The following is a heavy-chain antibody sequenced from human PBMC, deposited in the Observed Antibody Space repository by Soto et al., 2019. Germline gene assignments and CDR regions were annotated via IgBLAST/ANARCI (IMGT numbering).Heavy chain of an antibody. J-gene: IGHJ3*02. D-gene: IGHD2-2*01. CDR3: ARYCSSTSCSMVGAFDI. CDR2: INAGNGNT. Sequence: EASVKVSCKASGYTFTSYAMHWVRQAPGQRLEWMGWINAGNGNTKYSQKCQGRVTITRDTSASTAYMELSSLRSEDTAVYYCARYCSSTSCSMVGAFDIWGQGTMVTVSS. V-gene: IGHV1-3*01. CDR1: GYTFTSYA.